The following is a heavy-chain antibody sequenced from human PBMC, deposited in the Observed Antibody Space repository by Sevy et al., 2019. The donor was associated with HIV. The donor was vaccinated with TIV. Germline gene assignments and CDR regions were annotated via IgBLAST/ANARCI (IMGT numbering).Heavy chain of an antibody. Sequence: GGSLRLSCVASGFSFIHENMNWVRQAPGKGLEWLSYISTSGSTIYQADSVKGRFTISRDNAKNSLFLQMNSLRVEDTAIYYYVRDWDDKFSYGDSDPAVDCWGQGTLVTVSS. CDR2: ISTSGSTI. V-gene: IGHV3-48*04. CDR3: VRDWDDKFSYGDSDPAVDC. CDR1: GFSFIHEN. D-gene: IGHD2-21*02. J-gene: IGHJ4*02.